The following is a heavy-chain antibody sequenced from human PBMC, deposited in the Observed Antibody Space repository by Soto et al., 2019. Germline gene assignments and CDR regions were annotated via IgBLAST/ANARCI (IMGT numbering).Heavy chain of an antibody. CDR2: ISSSSSYI. Sequence: EVQLVESGGGLVKPGGSLRLSCAASGFTFSSYSMNWVRQAPGKGLEWVSSISSSSSYIYYADSVKGRFTISRDNAKNSLYLHMNSLRAEDTAVYYCARERAREGVAVYYGMDVWGQGTTVTVSS. D-gene: IGHD6-19*01. CDR3: ARERAREGVAVYYGMDV. V-gene: IGHV3-21*01. CDR1: GFTFSSYS. J-gene: IGHJ6*02.